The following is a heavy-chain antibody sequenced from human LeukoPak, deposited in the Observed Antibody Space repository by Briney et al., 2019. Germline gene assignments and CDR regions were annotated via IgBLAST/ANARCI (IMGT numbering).Heavy chain of an antibody. V-gene: IGHV4-34*01. Sequence: SETLSLTCTVSGGSISSYYWSWIRQPPGKGLEWIGEINHSGSTNYNPSLKRRVTISVDTSKNQFSLKLSSVTAADTAVYYCARVRGYSYGYRYYYYGMDVWGQGTTVTVSS. J-gene: IGHJ6*02. CDR3: ARVRGYSYGYRYYYYGMDV. CDR2: INHSGST. CDR1: GGSISSYY. D-gene: IGHD5-18*01.